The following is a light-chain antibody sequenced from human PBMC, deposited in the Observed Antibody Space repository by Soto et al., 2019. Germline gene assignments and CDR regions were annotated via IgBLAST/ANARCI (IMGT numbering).Light chain of an antibody. CDR1: RSDIGDSNF. CDR2: QVN. CDR3: ASFRSGTILV. V-gene: IGLV2-14*01. J-gene: IGLJ1*01. Sequence: QSVLTQPDSVSASPGQSVTISRTGPRSDIGDSNFISWYQHSPGKAPRLLIYQVNNRPSGVSGRFSGSKAGNTASLTISGLLDDDEADYFCASFRSGTILVFGSGTKVTVL.